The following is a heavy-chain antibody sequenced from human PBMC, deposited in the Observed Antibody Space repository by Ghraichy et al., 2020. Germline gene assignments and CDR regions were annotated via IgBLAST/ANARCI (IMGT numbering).Heavy chain of an antibody. V-gene: IGHV3-23*01. Sequence: GGSLRLSCAASGFTFSSYAMSWVRQAPGKGLEWVSAISGSGGSTYYADSVKGRFTISRDNSKNTLYLQMNSLRAEDTAVYYCAKWGRAGDSPPSFDYWGQGTLVTVSS. CDR1: GFTFSSYA. D-gene: IGHD2-21*01. J-gene: IGHJ4*02. CDR2: ISGSGGST. CDR3: AKWGRAGDSPPSFDY.